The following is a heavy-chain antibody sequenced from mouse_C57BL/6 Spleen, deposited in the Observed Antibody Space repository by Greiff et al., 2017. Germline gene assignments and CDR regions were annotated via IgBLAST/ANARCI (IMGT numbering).Heavy chain of an antibody. V-gene: IGHV1-82*01. CDR3: ARSHSNYEYFDV. J-gene: IGHJ1*03. D-gene: IGHD2-5*01. CDR2: IYPGDGDT. CDR1: GYAFSSSW. Sequence: QVQLQQSGPELVKPGASVKISCKASGYAFSSSWMNWVKQRPGKGLEWIGRIYPGDGDTNYNGKFKGKATLTADKSSSTAYMQRSSLTSEDSAVYFCARSHSNYEYFDVWGTGTTVTVSS.